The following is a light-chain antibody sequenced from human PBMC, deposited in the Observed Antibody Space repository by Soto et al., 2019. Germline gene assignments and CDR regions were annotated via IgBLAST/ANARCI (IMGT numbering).Light chain of an antibody. CDR2: GAS. V-gene: IGKV3-20*01. Sequence: EIVLTQSPGTLSLSPGERATLSCRASQIFSSMYLAWYRHKPGQPPRLLIYGASNRATGVPDRFSGSGSGTDFTLTISRLEPEEFSVYYCQGYRDSVGFFGGGNKGEIK. CDR1: QIFSSMY. J-gene: IGKJ4*01. CDR3: QGYRDSVGF.